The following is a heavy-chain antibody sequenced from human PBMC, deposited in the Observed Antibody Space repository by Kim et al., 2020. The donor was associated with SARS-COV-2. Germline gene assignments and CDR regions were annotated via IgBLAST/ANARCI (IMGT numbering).Heavy chain of an antibody. D-gene: IGHD6-6*01. CDR1: GFTFSSYG. Sequence: GGSLRLSCAASGFTFSSYGMHWVRQAPGKGLEWVAVIWYDGSNKYYADSVKGRFTISRDNSKNTLYLQMNSLRAEDTAVYYCARDLVYSSSSIYYYYGMDVWGQGTTVTVSS. CDR3: ARDLVYSSSSIYYYYGMDV. V-gene: IGHV3-33*01. CDR2: IWYDGSNK. J-gene: IGHJ6*02.